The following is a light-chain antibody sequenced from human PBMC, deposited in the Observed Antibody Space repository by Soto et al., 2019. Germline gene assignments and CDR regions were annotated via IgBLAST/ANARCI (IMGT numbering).Light chain of an antibody. CDR2: GAS. J-gene: IGKJ5*01. CDR3: QQANSSPS. V-gene: IGKV1-12*02. Sequence: DIQMTQSPSSVSASVGDRVTITCRASQDVSNWLAWYQQKPGKAPKLLISGASSLQSGVPSRFSGSGSGTDFSLTISSLQPEDFATYFCQQANSSPSFGQGTRLEIK. CDR1: QDVSNW.